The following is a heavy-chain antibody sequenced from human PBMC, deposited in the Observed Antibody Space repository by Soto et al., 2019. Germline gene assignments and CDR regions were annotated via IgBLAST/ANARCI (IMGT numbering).Heavy chain of an antibody. V-gene: IGHV1-69*13. J-gene: IGHJ4*02. CDR2: IIPIFGTA. D-gene: IGHD6-19*01. Sequence: WASVKVSCKASGGTFSSYAISWVRQAPGQGLEWMGGIIPIFGTANYAQKFQGRVTITADESTSTAYMELSSLRSEDTVVYYCTRERRGIAVVGSSFDYWGQGTLVTVSS. CDR3: TRERRGIAVVGSSFDY. CDR1: GGTFSSYA.